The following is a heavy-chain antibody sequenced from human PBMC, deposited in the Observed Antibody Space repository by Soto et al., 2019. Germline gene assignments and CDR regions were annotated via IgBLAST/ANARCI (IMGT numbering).Heavy chain of an antibody. J-gene: IGHJ6*02. D-gene: IGHD6-19*01. CDR2: VSWNSDGI. V-gene: IGHV3-9*01. CDR1: GFTFDDHA. Sequence: EVQLVDSGGGLVQPGRSLRLSCVASGFTFDDHAMHWVRQVPGKGLEWVSCVSWNSDGIGYADSVKGRFTISRDNAKNSLYLQMTSLRPEDSALYYCVRYMSAGTVSVAGIVPGYSYAMHFWGQGTTVTVSS. CDR3: VRYMSAGTVSVAGIVPGYSYAMHF.